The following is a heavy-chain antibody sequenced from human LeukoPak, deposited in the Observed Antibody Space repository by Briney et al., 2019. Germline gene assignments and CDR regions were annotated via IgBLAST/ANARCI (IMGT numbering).Heavy chain of an antibody. CDR1: GGSISSNNR. D-gene: IGHD3-22*01. CDR2: IYHSGGT. Sequence: KPSGALSLTCAASGGSISSNNRWRWVRPPPRKGLGWTGGIYHSGGTNYNPSLKSRVTISVDKSKNQFSLKLSSVTAADTAVYYCARLHYYDSSGYYWSPYYYYYMDVWGKGTTVTVSS. CDR3: ARLHYYDSSGYYWSPYYYYYMDV. J-gene: IGHJ6*03. V-gene: IGHV4-4*02.